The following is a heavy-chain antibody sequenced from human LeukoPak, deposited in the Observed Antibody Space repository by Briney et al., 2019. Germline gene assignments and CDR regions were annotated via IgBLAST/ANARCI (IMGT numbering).Heavy chain of an antibody. Sequence: GESLKTSCKGSGYSFTSYWISWVRQMPGKGLEWMGRIDPSDSYTNYSPSFQGHVTISADKSISTAYLQWSSLKASDTAMYYCARHGAYYGSGSLKFDYWGQGTLVTVSS. V-gene: IGHV5-10-1*01. CDR2: IDPSDSYT. J-gene: IGHJ4*02. CDR1: GYSFTSYW. CDR3: ARHGAYYGSGSLKFDY. D-gene: IGHD3-10*01.